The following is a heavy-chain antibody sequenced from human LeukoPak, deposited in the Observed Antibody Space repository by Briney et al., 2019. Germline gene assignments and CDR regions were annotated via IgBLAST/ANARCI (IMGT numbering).Heavy chain of an antibody. CDR3: ARDRRPYCSSTSCYSDY. CDR1: GYTFTSYG. D-gene: IGHD2-2*01. Sequence: ASVKVSCKASGYTFTSYGISWVRQAPGQGLEWMGCISAYNGNTNYAQKLQGRVTMTTDTSTSTAYMELRSLRSDDTAVYYCARDRRPYCSSTSCYSDYWGQGTLVTVSS. V-gene: IGHV1-18*04. J-gene: IGHJ4*02. CDR2: ISAYNGNT.